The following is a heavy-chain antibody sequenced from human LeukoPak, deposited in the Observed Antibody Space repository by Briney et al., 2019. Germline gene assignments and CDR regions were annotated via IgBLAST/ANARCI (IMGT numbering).Heavy chain of an antibody. CDR1: GGTFSSYA. D-gene: IGHD1-26*01. Sequence: SVKVSCKASGGTFSSYAISWVRQAPAQGLEWMGGIIPIFGTANYAQKFQGRVTITADESTSTAYMELSSLRSEDTAVYYCASPAVGATTDNWFDPWGQGTLVTVSS. CDR3: ASPAVGATTDNWFDP. J-gene: IGHJ5*02. CDR2: IIPIFGTA. V-gene: IGHV1-69*13.